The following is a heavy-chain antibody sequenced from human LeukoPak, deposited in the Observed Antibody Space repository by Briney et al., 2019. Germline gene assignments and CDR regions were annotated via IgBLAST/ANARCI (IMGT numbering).Heavy chain of an antibody. CDR2: IYSGGST. D-gene: IGHD5-12*01. Sequence: GGSLRLSCAASGFTVSSNYMSWVRQAPGKGLEWVSVIYSGGSTYYADSVKGRFTVSRDNAENLVYLQMNSLGAEDTAVYYCARVGRSGYTKDYRGQGTLVTVAS. CDR1: GFTVSSNY. V-gene: IGHV3-66*01. J-gene: IGHJ4*02. CDR3: ARVGRSGYTKDY.